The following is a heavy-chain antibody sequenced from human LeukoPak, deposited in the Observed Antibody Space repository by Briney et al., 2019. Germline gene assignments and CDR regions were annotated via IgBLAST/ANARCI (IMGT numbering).Heavy chain of an antibody. CDR3: ARDLYSSSSPNYYYGMDV. Sequence: ASVKVSCKASGYTFTSYAMNWVRQAPGQGLEWMGWINTNTGNPTYAQGFTGRFVFSLDTSVSTAYLQISSLKAEDTAVYYCARDLYSSSSPNYYYGMDVWSQGTTVTVSS. D-gene: IGHD6-6*01. CDR1: GYTFTSYA. CDR2: INTNTGNP. J-gene: IGHJ6*02. V-gene: IGHV7-4-1*02.